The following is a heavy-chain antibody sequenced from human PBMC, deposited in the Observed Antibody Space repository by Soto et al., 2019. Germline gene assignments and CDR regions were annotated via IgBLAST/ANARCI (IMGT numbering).Heavy chain of an antibody. J-gene: IGHJ6*02. CDR3: AKDVVVGATTGLGDYYYYYGMDV. V-gene: IGHV3-30*18. CDR1: GFTFSSYG. Sequence: QVQLVESGGGVVQPGRSLRLSCAASGFTFSSYGMHWVRQAPGKGLEWVAVIPYDGSNKNYADSVKGRFTISRDNSKNTLYLQMNSLRAEDTAVYYCAKDVVVGATTGLGDYYYYYGMDVWGQGTTVTVSS. D-gene: IGHD1-26*01. CDR2: IPYDGSNK.